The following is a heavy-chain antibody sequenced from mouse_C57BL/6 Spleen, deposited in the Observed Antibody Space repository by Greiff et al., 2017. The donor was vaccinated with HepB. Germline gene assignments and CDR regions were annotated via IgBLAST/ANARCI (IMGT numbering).Heavy chain of an antibody. J-gene: IGHJ1*03. CDR3: ARGAYDYGWYFDV. D-gene: IGHD2-4*01. CDR1: GYSITSGYY. CDR2: ISYDGSN. Sequence: EVQRVESGPGLVKPSQSLSLTCSVTGYSITSGYYWNWIRQFPGNKLEWMGYISYDGSNNYNPSLKNRISITRDTAKNQFFLKLNSVTTEDTATYYCARGAYDYGWYFDVWGTGTTVTVSS. V-gene: IGHV3-6*01.